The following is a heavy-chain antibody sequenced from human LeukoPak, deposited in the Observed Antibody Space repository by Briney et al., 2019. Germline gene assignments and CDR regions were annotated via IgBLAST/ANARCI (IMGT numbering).Heavy chain of an antibody. D-gene: IGHD3-3*01. CDR3: ARASITIFGVVIKDYGMDV. CDR1: GFTFSDYY. Sequence: GGSLRLSCAASGFTFSDYYMSWIRQAPGKGLEWVSYISSSGSTIYYADSVKGRFTISRDNAKNSLYLQMNSLRDEDTAVYYCARASITIFGVVIKDYGMDVWGQGTTVTVSS. J-gene: IGHJ6*02. V-gene: IGHV3-11*04. CDR2: ISSSGSTI.